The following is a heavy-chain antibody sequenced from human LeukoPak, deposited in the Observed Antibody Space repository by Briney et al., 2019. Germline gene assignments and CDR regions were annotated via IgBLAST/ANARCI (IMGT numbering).Heavy chain of an antibody. D-gene: IGHD1-14*01. CDR2: IREDATET. J-gene: IGHJ4*02. CDR3: ARNHYWRFEL. CDR1: GFPFTSHW. V-gene: IGHV3-7*01. Sequence: GGSLRLSCAPSGFPFTSHWMSWLRQAPGRGLGWVANIREDATETYYVDSVKGRFTISRDNAKNVLYLQMNSLGLEDTAAYYCARNHYWRFELWDQGTVVTVSS.